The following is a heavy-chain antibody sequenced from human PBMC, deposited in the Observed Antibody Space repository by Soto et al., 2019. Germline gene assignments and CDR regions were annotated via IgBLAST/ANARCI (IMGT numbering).Heavy chain of an antibody. CDR1: GFTFSNAW. J-gene: IGHJ4*02. CDR3: ATGRFSSSLYFDY. Sequence: EVQLVESGGGLVKSGGSLRLSCAASGFTFSNAWMTWVRQAPGKGLEWVGRIKSKTDGGTADYAAPVKGRFTISRDDSKNTLYLQMNSLKTEDTAMYYCATGRFSSSLYFDYWGQGTLVTVSS. CDR2: IKSKTDGGTA. D-gene: IGHD6-6*01. V-gene: IGHV3-15*01.